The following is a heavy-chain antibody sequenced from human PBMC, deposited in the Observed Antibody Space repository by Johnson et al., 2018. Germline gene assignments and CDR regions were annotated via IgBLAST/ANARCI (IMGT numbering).Heavy chain of an antibody. J-gene: IGHJ6*02. D-gene: IGHD3-9*01. Sequence: QVQLVESGAEVKKPGASVKVSCKASGYTFPSYDINWVRQATGQGLEGMGWMTPNSGNTGYAQKFQGRGTMTRNTSISTAYMELRSLRSEDTAVYYCAGVRRYYDILTGYFPYYYYYGMDVWGQGTTVTVSS. CDR2: MTPNSGNT. CDR1: GYTFPSYD. V-gene: IGHV1-8*01. CDR3: AGVRRYYDILTGYFPYYYYYGMDV.